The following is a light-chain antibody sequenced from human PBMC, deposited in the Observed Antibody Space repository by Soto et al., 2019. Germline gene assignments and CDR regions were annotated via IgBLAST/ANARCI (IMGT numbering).Light chain of an antibody. CDR1: VLPKRY. V-gene: IGLV3-10*01. Sequence: SYELTQPPSVSVSPGQTARITCSGDVLPKRYAYWYQQRSGQAPVLVIYDDSKRPSWIPEKFSGSNSGTMATLTISGAQVEDEADYYCYSTDNSADYRGVFGGGTKLTVL. J-gene: IGLJ2*01. CDR2: DDS. CDR3: YSTDNSADYRGV.